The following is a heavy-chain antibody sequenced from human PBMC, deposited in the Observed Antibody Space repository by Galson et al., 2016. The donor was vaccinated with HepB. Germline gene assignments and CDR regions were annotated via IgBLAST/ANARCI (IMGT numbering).Heavy chain of an antibody. CDR1: GFTFSSYA. CDR3: ASFGDWDYYGMDV. V-gene: IGHV3-30*04. J-gene: IGHJ6*04. D-gene: IGHD3-16*01. Sequence: SLRLSCAASGFTFSSYAMHWVRQAPGKGLEWVAVISYDGSNKYHADSVKGRFTISRDNAKNSLFLQMNSLRAEDTAVYYCASFGDWDYYGMDVWGKGTTVIVSS. CDR2: ISYDGSNK.